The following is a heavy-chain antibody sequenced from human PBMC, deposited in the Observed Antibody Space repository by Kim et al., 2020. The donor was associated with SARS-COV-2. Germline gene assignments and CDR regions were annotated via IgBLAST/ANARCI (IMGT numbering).Heavy chain of an antibody. D-gene: IGHD3-10*01. CDR3: AKIEVIIAATTDY. V-gene: IGHV3-23*01. J-gene: IGHJ4*02. Sequence: CADSVKGRFTISRDISKNTVYLQLNSLGAEDTAVYYCAKIEVIIAATTDYWGQGTLVTVSS.